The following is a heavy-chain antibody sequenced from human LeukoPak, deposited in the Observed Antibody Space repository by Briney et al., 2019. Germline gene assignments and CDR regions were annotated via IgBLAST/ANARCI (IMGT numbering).Heavy chain of an antibody. D-gene: IGHD1-26*01. CDR3: ARAVGANAYVDY. Sequence: GGSLRLSCAASGFTFSSSWMSWVRQAPGKGLECVANIKQDGSQKYYVDSVKGRFTISRDNAKNSLYLQMNSLRSEDTAVYYCARAVGANAYVDYWGQGTLATVSS. V-gene: IGHV3-7*01. J-gene: IGHJ4*02. CDR2: IKQDGSQK. CDR1: GFTFSSSW.